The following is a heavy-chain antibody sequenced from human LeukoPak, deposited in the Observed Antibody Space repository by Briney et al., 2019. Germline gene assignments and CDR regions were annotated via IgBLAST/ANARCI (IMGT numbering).Heavy chain of an antibody. D-gene: IGHD3-22*01. Sequence: GRSLRLSCAASGFTFSSYGMHWVRQAPGKGLEWVAVISYDGSNKYYADSVKGRFTISRDNSKNTLYLQMNSLRAEDTAVYYCASSSGGFNWFDPWGQGTLVTVSS. V-gene: IGHV3-30*03. J-gene: IGHJ5*02. CDR1: GFTFSSYG. CDR3: ASSSGGFNWFDP. CDR2: ISYDGSNK.